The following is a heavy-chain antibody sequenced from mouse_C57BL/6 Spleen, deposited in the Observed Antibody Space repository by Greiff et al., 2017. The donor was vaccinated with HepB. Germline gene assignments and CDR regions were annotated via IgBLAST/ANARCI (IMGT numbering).Heavy chain of an antibody. CDR2: INSDGSST. D-gene: IGHD2-4*01. CDR3: ARLIYYDYDEGYFGV. Sequence: EVHLVESEGGLVQPGSSMKLSCTASGFTFSDYYMAWVRQVPEKGLEWVANINSDGSSTYYLDALKSRFIISRDNAKNMLYLQMSSLKSEDTATYYCARLIYYDYDEGYFGVWGTGTTVTVSS. V-gene: IGHV5-16*01. CDR1: GFTFSDYY. J-gene: IGHJ1*03.